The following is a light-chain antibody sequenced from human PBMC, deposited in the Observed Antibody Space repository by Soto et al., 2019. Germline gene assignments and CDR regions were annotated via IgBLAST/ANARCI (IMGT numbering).Light chain of an antibody. V-gene: IGKV3-15*01. CDR3: HQYNNRPPYT. CDR1: QSVGPN. CDR2: GAS. J-gene: IGKJ2*01. Sequence: EIVLTQSPGTLSVSLGERATLSCRASQSVGPNLAWYQQSPGQAPRLLIYGASTRATVVPARFSGRGSGTEFKLTNTSLQSEDCAVSYCHQYNNRPPYTFGKGTHLEIK.